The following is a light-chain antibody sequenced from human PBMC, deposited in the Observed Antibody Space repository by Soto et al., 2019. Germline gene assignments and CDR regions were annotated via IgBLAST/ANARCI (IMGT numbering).Light chain of an antibody. Sequence: SYVLTQPPSVSVAPGKTARITCGGNNIGSKSVHWYQQKPGQAPVLVIYYDSDRPSGIPERFSGSNSGNTATLTISRVEAGDEADYYCQVWDSSSDRPVFGTGTKVTVL. V-gene: IGLV3-21*04. CDR3: QVWDSSSDRPV. CDR2: YDS. J-gene: IGLJ1*01. CDR1: NIGSKS.